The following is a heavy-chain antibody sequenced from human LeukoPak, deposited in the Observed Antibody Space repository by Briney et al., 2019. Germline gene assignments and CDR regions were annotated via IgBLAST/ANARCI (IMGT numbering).Heavy chain of an antibody. V-gene: IGHV1-18*01. CDR3: ARANGDQGSGTALEYYYYMDV. J-gene: IGHJ6*03. Sequence: ASVKVSCKASGYTFTSYGISWVRQAPGQGLEWMGWISAYNGNTNYAQKLQGRVTMTTDTSTSTAYMELRSLRSDDTAVYYCARANGDQGSGTALEYYYYMDVWGKGTTVTVSS. D-gene: IGHD4-17*01. CDR1: GYTFTSYG. CDR2: ISAYNGNT.